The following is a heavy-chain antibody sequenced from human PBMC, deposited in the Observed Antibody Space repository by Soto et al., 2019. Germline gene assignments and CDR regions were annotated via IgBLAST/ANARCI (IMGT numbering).Heavy chain of an antibody. CDR3: AGQTFTIAAASYGRSNWFDP. CDR2: IYFTGNT. V-gene: IGHV4-39*01. CDR1: GGSITSSSHF. D-gene: IGHD6-25*01. Sequence: LSLTCTVSGGSITSSSHFWGWVRQPPGKGLDWIGTIYFTGNTYYTPSLKSRLTMSIDTSRNEFSLRLNSVTAADTAVYYCAGQTFTIAAASYGRSNWFDPWGPGXLVTVSS. J-gene: IGHJ5*02.